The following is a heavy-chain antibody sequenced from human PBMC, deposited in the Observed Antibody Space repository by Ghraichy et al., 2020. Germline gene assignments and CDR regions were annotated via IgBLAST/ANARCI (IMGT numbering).Heavy chain of an antibody. D-gene: IGHD3-3*01. CDR2: ISGSGGST. Sequence: GESLNISCAASGFTFSSYAMSWVRQAPGKGLEWVSAISGSGGSTYYADSVKGRFTISRDNSKNTLYLQMNSLRAEDTAVYYCAKDFRHYDFWSGYYSNYYYYYGMDVWGPGTTVTGAS. CDR3: AKDFRHYDFWSGYYSNYYYYYGMDV. V-gene: IGHV3-23*01. J-gene: IGHJ6*02. CDR1: GFTFSSYA.